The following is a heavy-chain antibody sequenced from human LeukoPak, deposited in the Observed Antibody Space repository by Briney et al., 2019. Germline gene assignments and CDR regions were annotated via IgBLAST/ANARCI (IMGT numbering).Heavy chain of an antibody. Sequence: ASVKVSCKASGYTFTSYGISWVRQAPGQGLEWMGWISAYNGNTNYAQKLQGRVTMTSDTSTSTAYVELRSLRSDDTAVYYCARDVSYYYMDVWGKGTTVTVSS. CDR3: ARDVSYYYMDV. V-gene: IGHV1-18*01. CDR2: ISAYNGNT. J-gene: IGHJ6*03. CDR1: GYTFTSYG.